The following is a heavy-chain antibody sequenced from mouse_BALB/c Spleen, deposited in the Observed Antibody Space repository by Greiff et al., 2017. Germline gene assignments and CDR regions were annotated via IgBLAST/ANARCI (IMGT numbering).Heavy chain of an antibody. CDR2: IWAGGST. CDR3: ARVGGGYEEASWFAY. V-gene: IGHV2-9*02. J-gene: IGHJ3*01. Sequence: VKLVESGPGLVAPSQSLSITCTVSGFSLTSYGVHWVRQPPGKGLEWLGVIWAGGSTNYNSALMSRLSISKDNSKSQVFLKMNSLQTDDTAMYYCARVGGGYEEASWFAYWGQGTLVTVSA. D-gene: IGHD2-2*01. CDR1: GFSLTSYG.